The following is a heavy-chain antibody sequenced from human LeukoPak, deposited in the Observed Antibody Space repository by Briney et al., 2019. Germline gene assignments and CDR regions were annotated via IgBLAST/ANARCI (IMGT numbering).Heavy chain of an antibody. J-gene: IGHJ4*02. V-gene: IGHV5-51*01. D-gene: IGHD4-23*01. CDR3: ASGDYGGNPAAETHFDY. CDR2: ICPGDSDT. Sequence: GESLKISCKGSGYSFTSYWIGWVRQMPGKGLEWLGIICPGDSDTRYSPSFQGQVTISADKSISTAYLQWSSLKASDTAMYYCASGDYGGNPAAETHFDYWGQGTLVTVSS. CDR1: GYSFTSYW.